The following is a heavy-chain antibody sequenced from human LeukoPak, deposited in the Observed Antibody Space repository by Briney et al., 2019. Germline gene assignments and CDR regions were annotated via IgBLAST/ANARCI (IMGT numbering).Heavy chain of an antibody. D-gene: IGHD3-10*01. J-gene: IGHJ5*02. V-gene: IGHV3-73*01. CDR2: IRSKSNSYAA. CDR3: ARDYGSGSPNPNWFDP. CDR1: GFTFSGSA. Sequence: GGSLGLSCAASGFTFSGSAMHWVRQASGKGLEWVGLIRSKSNSYAAAYAASVKGRFTISRDNSKNTLYLQMGSLRAEDMAVYYCARDYGSGSPNPNWFDPWGQGTLVTVSS.